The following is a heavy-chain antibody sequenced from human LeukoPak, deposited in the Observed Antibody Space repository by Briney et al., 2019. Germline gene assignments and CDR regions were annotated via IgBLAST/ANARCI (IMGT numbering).Heavy chain of an antibody. V-gene: IGHV3-7*01. D-gene: IGHD2-15*01. J-gene: IGHJ4*02. CDR3: ARGLGGY. CDR2: IKQDGSEK. Sequence: GGSLRLSCAASGFTFNNYAMSWVRQAPGKGLEWVANIKQDGSEKYYVDSVKGRFTISRDNAKNSLYLQMNSLRAEDTAVYYCARGLGGYWGQGSLVPVSS. CDR1: GFTFNNYA.